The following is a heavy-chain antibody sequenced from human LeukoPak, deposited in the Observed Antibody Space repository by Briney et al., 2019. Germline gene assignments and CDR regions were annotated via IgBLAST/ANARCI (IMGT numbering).Heavy chain of an antibody. V-gene: IGHV4-4*07. Sequence: PSETLSLTCTVSGGSISSYYWSWIRQPAGKGLEWIGRIYTSGSTNYNPSLKSRVTMSVDTSKNQFSLKLSSVTAADTAVYYCARGAMVRGVIITFLDYWGQGTLVTVSS. CDR2: IYTSGST. CDR1: GGSISSYY. CDR3: ARGAMVRGVIITFLDY. J-gene: IGHJ4*02. D-gene: IGHD3-10*01.